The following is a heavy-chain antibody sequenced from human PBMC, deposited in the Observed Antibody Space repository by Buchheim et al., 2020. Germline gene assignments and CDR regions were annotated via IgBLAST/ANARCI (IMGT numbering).Heavy chain of an antibody. CDR3: AKASTYYYDSSGYYYDY. CDR2: ISGSGGST. J-gene: IGHJ4*02. CDR1: GFTFSSYA. D-gene: IGHD3-22*01. V-gene: IGHV3-23*01. Sequence: EVQLLESGGGLVQPGGSLRLSCAASGFTFSSYAMSWVRQAPGKGLEWVSAISGSGGSTYYADSVKGRFTISRDNSKTTLYLQMNSLRAEDTAVYYCAKASTYYYDSSGYYYDYWGQGTL.